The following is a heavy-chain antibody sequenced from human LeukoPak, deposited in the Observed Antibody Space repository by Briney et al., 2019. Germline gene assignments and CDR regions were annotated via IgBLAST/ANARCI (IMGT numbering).Heavy chain of an antibody. D-gene: IGHD3-16*01. CDR3: ARHKGGRYGESYLDY. J-gene: IGHJ4*02. CDR1: GASISHYY. V-gene: IGHV4-4*08. CDR2: VFTSGIT. Sequence: ETLSLTCTVSGASISHYYWSWIRQPPGERLEWIGFVFTSGITDYNPSLKSRVTISVDTSKNQFSLSLISVTAADTAMYYCARHKGGRYGESYLDYWGQAIRVTVSS.